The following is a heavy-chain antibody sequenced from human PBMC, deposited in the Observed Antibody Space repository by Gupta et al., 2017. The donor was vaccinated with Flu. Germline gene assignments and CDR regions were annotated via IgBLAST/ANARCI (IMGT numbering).Heavy chain of an antibody. D-gene: IGHD2-15*01. CDR3: ARLAAREDIVVVARVYYFDY. J-gene: IGHJ4*02. V-gene: IGHV4-38-2*01. Sequence: QVQLQESGPGLVKPSETLSLTCAVSGYSISSGYYWGWIRPPPGKGLEWIGSIYHSGSTYYNPSLKSRVTISVDTSKNQFSLKLSSVTAADTAVYYCARLAAREDIVVVARVYYFDYWGQGTLVTVSS. CDR2: IYHSGST. CDR1: GYSISSGYY.